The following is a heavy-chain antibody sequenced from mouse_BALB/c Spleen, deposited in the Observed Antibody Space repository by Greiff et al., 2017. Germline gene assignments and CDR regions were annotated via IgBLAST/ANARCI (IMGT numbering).Heavy chain of an antibody. CDR1: GYTFTSYT. D-gene: IGHD1-1*01. Sequence: QVQLKQSGAELARPGASVKMSCKASGYTFTSYTMHWVKQRPGQGLEWIGYINPSSGYTNYKQKFKDKVTLTADKSSSTAYMQLSRLTSEDSAVYYGAGDGNYYGSSSYWYFDVGGAGTTVTVSS. V-gene: IGHV1-4*01. J-gene: IGHJ1*01. CDR3: AGDGNYYGSSSYWYFDV. CDR2: INPSSGYT.